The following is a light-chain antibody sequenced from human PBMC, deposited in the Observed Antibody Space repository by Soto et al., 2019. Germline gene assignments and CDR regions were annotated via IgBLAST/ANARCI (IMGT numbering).Light chain of an antibody. CDR1: SSDVGTYNL. V-gene: IGLV2-14*02. CDR3: SSYTDTNTLV. J-gene: IGLJ3*02. CDR2: DVS. Sequence: QYVLTQPASVSGSPGQSITISWTGTSSDVGTYNLVSWYQQHPGKAPKLFVYDVSNRPSGVSNRFSGSKSGNTASLTISGLQAEDEAFYYCSSYTDTNTLVFGGGTKLTVL.